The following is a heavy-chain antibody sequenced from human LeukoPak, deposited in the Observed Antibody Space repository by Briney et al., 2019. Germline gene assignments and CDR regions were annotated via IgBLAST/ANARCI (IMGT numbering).Heavy chain of an antibody. D-gene: IGHD2-15*01. Sequence: ASVKVSCKASGYTFSTYYLHWVRQAPGQGLEWMGIINPSSRSTTYAQTFEGRVTMTSDTSTSTVYMELSRLRSEDTAVYYCARAYCSGGSCYSGYYYYGMDVWGQGTTVTVSS. V-gene: IGHV1-46*01. CDR1: GYTFSTYY. CDR3: ARAYCSGGSCYSGYYYYGMDV. CDR2: INPSSRST. J-gene: IGHJ6*02.